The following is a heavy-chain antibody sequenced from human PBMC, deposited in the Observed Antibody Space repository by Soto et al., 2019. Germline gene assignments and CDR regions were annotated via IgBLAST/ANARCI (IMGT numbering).Heavy chain of an antibody. V-gene: IGHV3-53*01. Sequence: GGSLRLSCAASGFTVSSNYMTWVRQAPGKGLEWVSVIYSAGSTYYTDSVKGRFTISRDNSKNTLYLQMNSLRAEDTAVYYCAKGGASGRFNFPYYYSGMDVWGQGTKATVYS. D-gene: IGHD1-26*01. CDR1: GFTVSSNY. CDR2: IYSAGST. J-gene: IGHJ6*02. CDR3: AKGGASGRFNFPYYYSGMDV.